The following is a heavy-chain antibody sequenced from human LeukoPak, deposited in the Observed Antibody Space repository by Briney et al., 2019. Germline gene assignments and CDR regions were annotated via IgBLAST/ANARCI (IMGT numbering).Heavy chain of an antibody. CDR1: AYSFSGHY. V-gene: IGHV1-2*02. J-gene: IGHJ4*02. Sequence: APVKVSCKASAYSFSGHYIHWMRQAPGQGLEWMGWINPISGGTNYVQKFQGRVTMTIDTSITTAYMELNSLRSDDTAVYYCGSDCRGGSWAICYWGQGTLVTASS. CDR2: INPISGGT. CDR3: GSDCRGGSWAICY. D-gene: IGHD2-15*01.